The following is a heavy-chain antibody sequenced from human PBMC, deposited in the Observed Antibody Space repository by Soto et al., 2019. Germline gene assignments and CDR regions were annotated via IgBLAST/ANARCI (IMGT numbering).Heavy chain of an antibody. CDR1: GYSFTNYW. CDR2: IYPGDSDT. V-gene: IGHV5-51*01. CDR3: ARRGQSSDYDFWSGYVDY. Sequence: GESLKISCQGSGYSFTNYWIGWVRQMPGKGLEWMGIIYPGDSDTRYSPSFQGQVTISADESISTAYLQWSSLKASDTAMYYCARRGQSSDYDFWSGYVDYWGQGTLVTVSS. D-gene: IGHD3-3*01. J-gene: IGHJ4*02.